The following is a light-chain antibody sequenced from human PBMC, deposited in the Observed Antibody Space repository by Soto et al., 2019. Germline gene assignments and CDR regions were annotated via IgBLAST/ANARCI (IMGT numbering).Light chain of an antibody. CDR2: DAS. V-gene: IGKV1-33*01. CDR1: QDISNY. CDR3: QQYDNLFT. J-gene: IGKJ5*01. Sequence: DIQMTQSPSSLSASVGDRVTITCQASQDISNYLNWYQQKPGKAPKLLIYDASNLETGVQSRFSGNGSGTDFTFTISSLQPEDIATYYWQQYDNLFTFGQGTRLEIK.